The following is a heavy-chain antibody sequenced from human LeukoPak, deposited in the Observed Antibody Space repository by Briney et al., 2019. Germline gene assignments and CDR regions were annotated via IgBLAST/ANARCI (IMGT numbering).Heavy chain of an antibody. D-gene: IGHD3-10*01. J-gene: IGHJ5*02. CDR1: GVSFRDFS. CDR2: ISHSGST. V-gene: IGHV4-34*01. Sequence: SETLSLTCAVSGVSFRDFSWSWIRQSPGEGLEWIGDISHSGSTNYNPSLKSRVIISVDTSKNQFSLELRSLTAADTAVYYCARGLRGQITLVRAVNNWFDPWGQGTLVTVSS. CDR3: ARGLRGQITLVRAVNNWFDP.